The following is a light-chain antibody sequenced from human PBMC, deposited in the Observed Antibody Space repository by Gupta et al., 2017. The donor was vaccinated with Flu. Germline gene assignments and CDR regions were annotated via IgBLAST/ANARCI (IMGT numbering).Light chain of an antibody. Sequence: DIVMTQSPLTLPVTPGEPASISCRSSQSLLHSDGYNYLDWYLQKPGQSPQLLIYLGSNRAPGVPNRFSGSGSGTDFILKISTGEAEDVGVYYCMQTLQTPLTFGGGTKVDIK. CDR2: LGS. CDR3: MQTLQTPLT. J-gene: IGKJ4*01. CDR1: QSLLHSDGYNY. V-gene: IGKV2-28*01.